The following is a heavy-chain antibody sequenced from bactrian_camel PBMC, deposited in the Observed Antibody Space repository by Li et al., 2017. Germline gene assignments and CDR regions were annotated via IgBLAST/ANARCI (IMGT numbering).Heavy chain of an antibody. CDR3: AADSGDPLWLGCSGTTFIH. D-gene: IGHD1*01. CDR2: IDSDGDE. CDR1: GSIYGDAC. V-gene: IGHV3S53*01. J-gene: IGHJ4*01. Sequence: HVQLVESGGGSVQAGGSLRLSCGASGSIYGDACVGWVRQAPGKEREAVAAIDSDGDEYYADSVKGRFTVSRNNANNTVTLMMNSLNPDDTAMYYCAADSGDPLWLGCSGTTFIHWGQGTQVTVS.